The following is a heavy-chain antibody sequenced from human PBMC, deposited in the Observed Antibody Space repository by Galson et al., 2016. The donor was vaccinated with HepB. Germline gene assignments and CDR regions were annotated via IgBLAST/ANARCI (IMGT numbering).Heavy chain of an antibody. CDR3: VRDLYYDSSGYSPLDV. CDR1: GFAFSRFG. D-gene: IGHD3-22*01. J-gene: IGHJ6*02. V-gene: IGHV3-33*01. CDR2: IWFDGSIK. Sequence: SLRLSCAASGFAFSRFGMHWVRQAPGKGLEWVAVIWFDGSIKHYADSVKGRFTMARDQSSNTLHLEMNSLRAEDTAVYYCVRDLYYDSSGYSPLDVWGQGTTVIVSS.